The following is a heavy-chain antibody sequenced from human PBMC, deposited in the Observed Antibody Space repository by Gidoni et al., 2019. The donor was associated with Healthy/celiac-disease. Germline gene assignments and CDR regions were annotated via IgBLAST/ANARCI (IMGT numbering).Heavy chain of an antibody. CDR2: IRYDGSNK. CDR1: GFTFSSYG. D-gene: IGHD6-13*01. J-gene: IGHJ6*03. CDR3: AKDHSSSWYEYYYYYYYMDV. Sequence: QVQLVESGGGVVQPGGSLRLSCAASGFTFSSYGMHWVRQAPGKGLEWVAFIRYDGSNKYYADSVKGRFTISRDNSKNTLYLQMNSLRAEDTAVYYCAKDHSSSWYEYYYYYYYMDVWGKGTTVTVSS. V-gene: IGHV3-30*02.